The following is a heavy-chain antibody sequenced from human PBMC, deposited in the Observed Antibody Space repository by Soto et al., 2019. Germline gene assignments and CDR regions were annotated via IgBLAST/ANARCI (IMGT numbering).Heavy chain of an antibody. CDR3: ARDGGYQGPEFDY. CDR2: IIPILGIA. CDR1: GGTFSSYT. Sequence: GASVKVSCKASGGTFSSYTISWVRQAPGQGLEWMGRIIPILGIANYAQKFQGRVTITADKSTSTAYMELSSLRSEDTAVYYCARDGGYQGPEFDYWGQGTVVTVSS. V-gene: IGHV1-69*04. D-gene: IGHD3-16*01. J-gene: IGHJ4*02.